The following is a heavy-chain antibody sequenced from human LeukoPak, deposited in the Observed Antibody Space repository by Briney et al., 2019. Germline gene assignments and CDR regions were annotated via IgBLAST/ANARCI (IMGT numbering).Heavy chain of an antibody. CDR3: ARIVGGQVDC. CDR1: GDSVSSNSAA. D-gene: IGHD3-22*01. V-gene: IGHV6-1*01. CDR2: TYYRSKWHN. J-gene: IGHJ4*02. Sequence: SQTLSLTCVISGDSVSSNSAAWNWIRQSPSRGLEWLGRTYYRSKWHNDYAVSVKSRITSKPDTSKNQFSYQLNSVTPEGTAVYYCARIVGGQVDCWGQGTLVTVSS.